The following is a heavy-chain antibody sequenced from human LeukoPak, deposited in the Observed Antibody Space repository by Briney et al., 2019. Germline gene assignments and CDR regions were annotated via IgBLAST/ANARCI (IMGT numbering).Heavy chain of an antibody. CDR3: ARPNTIFGVVQPFDY. CDR2: ISYDGSNK. J-gene: IGHJ4*02. D-gene: IGHD3-3*01. V-gene: IGHV3-30-3*01. Sequence: GSLRLSCAASGFTFSSYAMHWVRQAPGKGLEWVAVISYDGSNKYYADSVKGRFTISRDNSKNTLYLQMNSLRAEDTAVYYCARPNTIFGVVQPFDYWGQGTLVTVSS. CDR1: GFTFSSYA.